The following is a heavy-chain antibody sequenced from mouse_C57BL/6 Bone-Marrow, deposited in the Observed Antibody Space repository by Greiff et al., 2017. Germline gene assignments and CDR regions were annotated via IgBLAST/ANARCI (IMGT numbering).Heavy chain of an antibody. Sequence: QVQLQQPGAELVRPGSSVKLSCKASGYTFTSYWMHWVKQRPIQGLEWIGNIDPSDSETHYNQKFKDKATLTVDKSSSTAYMQLSSLTSEDSAVYYCARGPAQAPWCAYWGQGTLVTVSA. CDR1: GYTFTSYW. J-gene: IGHJ3*01. V-gene: IGHV1-52*01. CDR3: ARGPAQAPWCAY. CDR2: IDPSDSET. D-gene: IGHD3-2*02.